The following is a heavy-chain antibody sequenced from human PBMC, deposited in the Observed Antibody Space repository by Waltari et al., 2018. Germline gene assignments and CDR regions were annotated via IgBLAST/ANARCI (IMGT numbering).Heavy chain of an antibody. CDR2: IYTSGST. Sequence: EYIGRIYTSGSTNYNPSLKSRVTMSVDTSKNQFSLKLSSVTAADTAVYYCARDKGTPDAFDIWGQGTMVTVSS. V-gene: IGHV4-4*07. D-gene: IGHD2-15*01. J-gene: IGHJ3*02. CDR3: ARDKGTPDAFDI.